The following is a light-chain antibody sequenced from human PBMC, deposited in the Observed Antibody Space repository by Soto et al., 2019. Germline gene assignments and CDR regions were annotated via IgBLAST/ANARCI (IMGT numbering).Light chain of an antibody. V-gene: IGKV3D-20*01. Sequence: VVLTQSPATLSLSPGERGTLSCGASQSVSSSYVAWYQHKPGLAPRLLIHDTSSRATGIPDRFSGSGSGTDFTLTISRLEPEDFAVYYCQQYGSSPRVTFGQGTRLEIK. CDR2: DTS. CDR3: QQYGSSPRVT. J-gene: IGKJ5*01. CDR1: QSVSSSY.